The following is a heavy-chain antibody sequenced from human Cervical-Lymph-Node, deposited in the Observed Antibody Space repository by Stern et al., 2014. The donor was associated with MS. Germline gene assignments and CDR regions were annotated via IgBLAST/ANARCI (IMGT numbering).Heavy chain of an antibody. J-gene: IGHJ4*02. CDR1: GFTFSDYT. D-gene: IGHD3-16*01. CDR2: ISSNSSYK. V-gene: IGHV3-21*06. Sequence: EVQLFESGGGLVKPGGSLRLSCAASGFTFSDYTMNWVRLAPGKGLEWVSSISSNSSYKNYADSLKGRITISRDNAKNSLYLQMNSVRVEDTAVYYCAKRGGTYYYDYWGQGTLLTVSS. CDR3: AKRGGTYYYDY.